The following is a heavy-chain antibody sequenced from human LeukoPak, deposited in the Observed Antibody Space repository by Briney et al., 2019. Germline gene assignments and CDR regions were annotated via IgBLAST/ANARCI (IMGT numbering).Heavy chain of an antibody. CDR3: ARIPTGSSSWSYPLDY. CDR1: GGSISSYY. CDR2: IYYSGST. J-gene: IGHJ4*02. D-gene: IGHD6-13*01. V-gene: IGHV4-59*12. Sequence: SETLPLTCTVSGGSISSYYWSWIRQPPGKGLEWIGYIYYSGSTNYNPSLKSRVTISVDTSKNQFSLKLSSVTAADTAVYYCARIPTGSSSWSYPLDYWGQGTLVTVSS.